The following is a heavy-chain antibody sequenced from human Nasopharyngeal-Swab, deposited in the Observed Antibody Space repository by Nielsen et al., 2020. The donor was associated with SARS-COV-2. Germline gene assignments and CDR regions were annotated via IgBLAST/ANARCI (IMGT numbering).Heavy chain of an antibody. CDR3: ARARGINLGLGVVGDMEV. CDR1: GFTFSSYD. J-gene: IGHJ6*03. D-gene: IGHD3-3*01. Sequence: GRSLKISCAASGFTFSSYDMHWVRQAPGKGLEWVSSIGTEGDTHYPDSVKGRFTISRENAKSSLYLQMNIVRAEDTGVYYCARARGINLGLGVVGDMEVWGKGTTVTVSS. CDR2: IGTEGDT. V-gene: IGHV3-13*01.